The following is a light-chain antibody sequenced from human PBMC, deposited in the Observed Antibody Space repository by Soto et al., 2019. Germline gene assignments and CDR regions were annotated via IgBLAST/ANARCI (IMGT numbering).Light chain of an antibody. J-gene: IGKJ5*01. CDR2: FGS. CDR1: QSLLHSHAYNY. Sequence: VMTQSPDSLAVSRVGMCCMCCRCIQSLLHSHAYNYMDWYVQKPGQSPQHLIYFGSSRASGVPDRFSGSGSGTDFTLTISRVEAEDFGVYYCMQSMQTPITFGQGTRLEI. V-gene: IGKV2-28*01. CDR3: MQSMQTPIT.